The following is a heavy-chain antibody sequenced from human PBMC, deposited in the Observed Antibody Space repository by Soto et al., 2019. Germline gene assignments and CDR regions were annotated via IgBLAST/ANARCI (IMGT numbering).Heavy chain of an antibody. CDR1: GGTFSSYT. CDR3: ARISYDRGPFDY. V-gene: IGHV1-69*02. Sequence: GASVKVSCKASGGTFSSYTISWVRQAPGQGLEWMGRIIPILGIANYAQKFQGRVTITADKSTSTAYMELSSPRSEDTAVYYCARISYDRGPFDYWGQGTLVTVSS. D-gene: IGHD5-12*01. CDR2: IIPILGIA. J-gene: IGHJ4*02.